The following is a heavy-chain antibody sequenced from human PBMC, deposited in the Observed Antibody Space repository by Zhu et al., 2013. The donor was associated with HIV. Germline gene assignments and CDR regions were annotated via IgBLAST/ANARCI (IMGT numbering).Heavy chain of an antibody. D-gene: IGHD4-4*01. CDR1: GYSFSDHH. Sequence: QVQLVQVWGWGEXPGASMKVSCKASGYSFSDHHIHWVRQAPGQRPEWMGWINPKSGGTDIARKFDDRLTMTRDTSINTAYMEFTRLKPDDTAVYYCARDPLRLFDYNEGYFDQWGQGTLITVSS. V-gene: IGHV1-2*02. CDR3: ARDPLRLFDYNEGYFDQ. CDR2: INPKSGGT. J-gene: IGHJ4*02.